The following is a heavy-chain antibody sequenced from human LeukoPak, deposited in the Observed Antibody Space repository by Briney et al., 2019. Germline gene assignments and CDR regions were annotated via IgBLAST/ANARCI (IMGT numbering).Heavy chain of an antibody. J-gene: IGHJ4*02. V-gene: IGHV1-46*01. CDR2: VYATGGTT. Sequence: ASVKVSCKASEDTFTYYHIHWVRQAPGQGVEWMGAVYATGGTTINTQDFQGRVTMTRDTSTGTVYMELSSLRFEDTAMYYCATEAPRSYYFDYWGQGILVTVSS. CDR1: EDTFTYYH. CDR3: ATEAPRSYYFDY.